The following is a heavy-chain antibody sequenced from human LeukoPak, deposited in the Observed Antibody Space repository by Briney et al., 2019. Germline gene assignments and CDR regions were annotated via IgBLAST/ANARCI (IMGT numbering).Heavy chain of an antibody. V-gene: IGHV3-7*01. Sequence: GGSLRLSCAASGFTFSSCSMNWVRQAPGKGLEWVANIKQDGSEKYYVDSVKGRFTISRDNAKNSLYLQMNSLRAEDTAVYYCARESIAVAGTADYWGQGTLVTVSS. D-gene: IGHD6-19*01. J-gene: IGHJ4*02. CDR1: GFTFSSCS. CDR2: IKQDGSEK. CDR3: ARESIAVAGTADY.